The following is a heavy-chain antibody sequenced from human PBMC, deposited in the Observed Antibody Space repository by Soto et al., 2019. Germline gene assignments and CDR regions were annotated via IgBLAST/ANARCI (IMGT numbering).Heavy chain of an antibody. CDR1: GFTFSSYS. V-gene: IGHV3-21*01. J-gene: IGHJ4*02. D-gene: IGHD5-18*01. CDR2: ISSSSSYI. CDR3: ARDSLARGGGGYSYGH. Sequence: PGGSLRLSCAASGFTFSSYSMNWVRQAPGKGLEWVSSISSSSSYIYYADSVKGRFTISRDNAKNSLYLQMNSLRAEDTAVYYCARDSLARGGGGYSYGHWGQGTLVTVSS.